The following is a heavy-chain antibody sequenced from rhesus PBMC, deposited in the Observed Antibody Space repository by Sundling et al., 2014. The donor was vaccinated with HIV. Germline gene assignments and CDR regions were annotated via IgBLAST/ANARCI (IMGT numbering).Heavy chain of an antibody. CDR3: AKDLDMWHYYGLDS. CDR1: GFTFSSYY. CDR2: VNTGGGRT. D-gene: IGHD2-2*01. V-gene: IGHV3S42*01. J-gene: IGHJ6*01. Sequence: EVQLVESGGGLANPGGSLRLSCAASGFTFSSYYMYWVRQAPGRGLEWVSVVNTGGGRTYYADSVKGRFTISRDNSKNTLSLQMNSLRAEDTAVYYCAKDLDMWHYYGLDSWGQGVVVTVSS.